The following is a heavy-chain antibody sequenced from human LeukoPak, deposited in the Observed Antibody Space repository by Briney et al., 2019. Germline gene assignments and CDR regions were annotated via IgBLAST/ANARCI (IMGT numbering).Heavy chain of an antibody. Sequence: SETLSLTCTVSGGPISSSSYYWGWIRQPPGKGLEWIGSIYYSGSTYYNPSLKSRVTISVDTSKNQFSLKLSSVTAADTAVYYCASFEYSSSSVHWGQGTLVTVSS. CDR1: GGPISSSSYY. J-gene: IGHJ4*02. V-gene: IGHV4-39*01. D-gene: IGHD6-6*01. CDR2: IYYSGST. CDR3: ASFEYSSSSVH.